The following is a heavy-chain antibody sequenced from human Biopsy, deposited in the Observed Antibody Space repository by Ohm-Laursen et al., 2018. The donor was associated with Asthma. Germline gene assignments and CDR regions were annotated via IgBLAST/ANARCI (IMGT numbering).Heavy chain of an antibody. J-gene: IGHJ5*02. D-gene: IGHD3-22*01. CDR3: AKITTDRQKANNWFDP. Sequence: GALRLSCSASGFAFNNSSMTWVRAAPGKGLEWVSPISASGVRTFYADSVMGRFTVSRDSSRNILYLQLSTMRVEDTAVYFCAKITTDRQKANNWFDPWGQGTLVTVSS. CDR1: GFAFNNSS. CDR2: ISASGVRT. V-gene: IGHV3-23*01.